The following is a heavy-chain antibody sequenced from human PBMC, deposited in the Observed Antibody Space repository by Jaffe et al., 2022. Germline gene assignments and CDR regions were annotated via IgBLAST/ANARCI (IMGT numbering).Heavy chain of an antibody. CDR3: AKDKANIVATIGRRSDCLDY. J-gene: IGHJ4*02. V-gene: IGHV3-30*02. CDR2: IRYDGSNK. Sequence: QVQLVESGGGVVQPGGSLRLSCAASGFTFSSYGMHWVRQAPGKGLEWVAFIRYDGSNKYYADSVKGRFTISRDNSKNTLYLQMNSLRAEDTAVYYCAKDKANIVATIGRRSDCLDYWGQGTLVTVSS. CDR1: GFTFSSYG. D-gene: IGHD5-12*01.